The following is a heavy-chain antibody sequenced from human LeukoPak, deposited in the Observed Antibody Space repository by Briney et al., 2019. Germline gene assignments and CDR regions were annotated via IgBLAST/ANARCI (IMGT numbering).Heavy chain of an antibody. CDR2: INKKGGT. J-gene: IGHJ4*02. Sequence: SQTLSLTCTVSSDSISSGDYYWSWIRQPAGKGLEFIGYINKKGGTFYNPPLRSRVSISIDTSKNQFSLKLTSVTAADTAVYLCAREHKSYGHYPYYFDSWGQGTLVTVSS. CDR1: SDSISSGDYY. CDR3: AREHKSYGHYPYYFDS. D-gene: IGHD4-17*01. V-gene: IGHV4-30-4*01.